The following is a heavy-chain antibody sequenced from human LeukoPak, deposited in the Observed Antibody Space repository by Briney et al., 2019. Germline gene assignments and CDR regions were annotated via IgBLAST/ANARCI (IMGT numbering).Heavy chain of an antibody. CDR3: GREGGGGYSYDY. CDR1: GFTFSSYT. J-gene: IGHJ4*02. Sequence: GGSLRLSCAASGFTFSSYTMIWVRQAPGKGLEWVSSISSRRSYYADSVTGRFTISRDNAKNSLYLQMNSLRVEDTAVYYCGREGGGGYSYDYWGQGTLVTVSS. V-gene: IGHV3-21*01. D-gene: IGHD5-18*01. CDR2: ISSRRS.